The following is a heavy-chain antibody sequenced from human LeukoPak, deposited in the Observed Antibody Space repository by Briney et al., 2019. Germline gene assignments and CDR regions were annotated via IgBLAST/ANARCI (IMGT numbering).Heavy chain of an antibody. CDR1: GYTFTSYD. CDR2: MNPNSGNT. Sequence: ASVKVSCKASGYTFTSYDINWVRQATGQGLEWMGYMNPNSGNTVYAQKFQGRVTMTRNTSISTAYMELSSLRSEDTAIYYCARRIRQDEYWGQGTLVGVSS. V-gene: IGHV1-8*01. D-gene: IGHD5-18*01. CDR3: ARRIRQDEY. J-gene: IGHJ4*02.